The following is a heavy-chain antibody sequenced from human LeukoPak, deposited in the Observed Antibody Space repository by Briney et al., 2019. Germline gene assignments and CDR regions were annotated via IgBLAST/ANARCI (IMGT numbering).Heavy chain of an antibody. D-gene: IGHD2-15*01. Sequence: GGSLRLSCAASGFTFSSYAMNWVRQAPGKGLEWVPVITGSGGSTYYADSVKGRFTLSRDNSKNTLYLQMNSLRAEDTAVYYCATDPLLDYWGQGTLVTVSS. CDR2: ITGSGGST. V-gene: IGHV3-23*01. CDR1: GFTFSSYA. CDR3: ATDPLLDY. J-gene: IGHJ4*02.